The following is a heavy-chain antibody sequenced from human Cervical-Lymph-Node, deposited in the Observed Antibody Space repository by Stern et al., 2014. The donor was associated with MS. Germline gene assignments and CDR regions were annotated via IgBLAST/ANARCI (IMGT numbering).Heavy chain of an antibody. CDR2: IYPGDSET. J-gene: IGHJ4*02. CDR1: GYRFTNNW. Sequence: QLVESGAEVRKPGESLRISCEVSGYRFTNNWIGWVRQVPGKGLEWMGIIYPGDSETSYSPSFQGQVTILVDKSNSITYLQWSSLKASDTAIYYCARRGHGYMGIDYWGQGTLVTVSS. CDR3: ARRGHGYMGIDY. D-gene: IGHD1-1*01. V-gene: IGHV5-51*03.